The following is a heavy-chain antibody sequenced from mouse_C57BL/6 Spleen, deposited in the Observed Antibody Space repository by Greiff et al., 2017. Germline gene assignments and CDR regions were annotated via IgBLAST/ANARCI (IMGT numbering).Heavy chain of an antibody. J-gene: IGHJ4*01. CDR3: ARLGYYGNYYAIDY. D-gene: IGHD1-2*01. V-gene: IGHV1-82*01. CDR1: GYAFSSSW. CDR2: IYPGDGDT. Sequence: VQLQQSGPELVKPGASVKISCKASGYAFSSSWLNWVKQRPGKGLEWIGRIYPGDGDTNYNGKFKGKATLTADKSSSTAYMQLSSLTSEDSAVYFCARLGYYGNYYAIDYWGQGTSVTVSA.